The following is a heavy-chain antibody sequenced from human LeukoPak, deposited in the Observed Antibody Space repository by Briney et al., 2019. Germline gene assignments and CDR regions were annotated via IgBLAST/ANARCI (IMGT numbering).Heavy chain of an antibody. CDR1: GGSISSYY. V-gene: IGHV4-59*01. D-gene: IGHD2-2*01. Sequence: SETLSLTCTVSGGSISSYYWSWIRQPPGKGLEWIGYVYYSGSTNYNPSLKSRVTISVDTSKNQFSLKLSSVTAADMAVYYCARVGDIVVVPAAMDAFDIWGQGTMVTVSS. CDR2: VYYSGST. CDR3: ARVGDIVVVPAAMDAFDI. J-gene: IGHJ3*02.